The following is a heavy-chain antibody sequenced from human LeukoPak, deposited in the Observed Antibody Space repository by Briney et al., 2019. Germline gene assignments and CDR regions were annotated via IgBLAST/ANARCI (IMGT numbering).Heavy chain of an antibody. V-gene: IGHV3-48*04. D-gene: IGHD6-13*01. Sequence: GGSLRLSCAASGFTFSTYSMNWVRQAPGKGLEWVSYISSGSSTIHYADSVKGRFTISRDNAMNSLYLQMNSLRAEDTAIYYCARSLPYGTTWYGRSDFWGQGTLVTVSS. CDR2: ISSGSSTI. CDR3: ARSLPYGTTWYGRSDF. J-gene: IGHJ4*02. CDR1: GFTFSTYS.